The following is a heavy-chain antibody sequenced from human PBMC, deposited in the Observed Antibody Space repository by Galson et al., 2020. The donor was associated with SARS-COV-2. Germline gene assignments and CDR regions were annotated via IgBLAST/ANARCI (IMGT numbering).Heavy chain of an antibody. J-gene: IGHJ6*02. Sequence: SETLSLTCAVSGGSISSSNWWSWVRQPPGKGLEWIGEIDHRGSTNYNPSLKSRVTISVDKSKNQFSLKLSSVTAADPAVYYCARGGAGDCSGGTCYSYYYYGMDVWGQGTTVTVSS. CDR1: GGSISSSNW. D-gene: IGHD2-15*01. CDR3: ARGGAGDCSGGTCYSYYYYGMDV. CDR2: IDHRGST. V-gene: IGHV4-4*02.